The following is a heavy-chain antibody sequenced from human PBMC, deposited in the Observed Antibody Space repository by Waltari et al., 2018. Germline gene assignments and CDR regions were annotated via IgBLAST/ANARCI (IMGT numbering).Heavy chain of an antibody. V-gene: IGHV4-4*07. CDR3: ARVGYDFWSGYYSYYYYMDV. CDR1: GGSISSYY. CDR2: IYTSGST. D-gene: IGHD3-3*01. Sequence: QVQLQESGPGLVKPSETLSLTCTVSGGSISSYYWSWIRQPAGKGLEWIGRIYTSGSTNSNPSLKSRVTMSVDTSKNQFSLKLSSVTAADTAVYYCARVGYDFWSGYYSYYYYMDVWGKGTTVTISS. J-gene: IGHJ6*03.